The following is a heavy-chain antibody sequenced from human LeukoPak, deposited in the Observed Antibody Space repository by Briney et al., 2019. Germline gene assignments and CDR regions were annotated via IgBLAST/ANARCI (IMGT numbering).Heavy chain of an antibody. CDR3: AKDSRSYYVSDYLDY. V-gene: IGHV3-23*01. Sequence: GGSLRLSCAASGFTFSSYAMSWVRQDPGKGLEGVSAISGSGGSTYYADSVKGRFTISRDNSKNTLYLQMNSLRAEDTAVYYCAKDSRSYYVSDYLDYWGQGTLVTVSS. D-gene: IGHD1-26*01. J-gene: IGHJ4*02. CDR1: GFTFSSYA. CDR2: ISGSGGST.